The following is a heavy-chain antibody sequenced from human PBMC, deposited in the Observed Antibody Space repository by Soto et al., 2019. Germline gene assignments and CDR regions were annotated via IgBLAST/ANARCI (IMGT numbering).Heavy chain of an antibody. CDR1: GGSISSGDYY. CDR3: ARRGFMGATIIEY. CDR2: IYYSGST. J-gene: IGHJ4*02. Sequence: PSETLSLTCTVSGGSISSGDYYWSWIRQPPGKGLEWIGYIYYSGSTYYNPSLKSRVTVSVDTSKNQFSLKLSSVTAADTAVYYCARRGFMGATIIEYWCQGGLATVS. V-gene: IGHV4-30-4*01. D-gene: IGHD1-26*01.